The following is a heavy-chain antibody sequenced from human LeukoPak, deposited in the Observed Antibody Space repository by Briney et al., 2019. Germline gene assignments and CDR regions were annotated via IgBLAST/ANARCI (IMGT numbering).Heavy chain of an antibody. V-gene: IGHV3-30*18. Sequence: PGGSLRLSCAASGFTFSSYGMHWVRQAPGKGLEWVAVISYDGSNKYYADSVKGRFTIPRDNSKNTLYLQMNSLRAEDTAVYYCAKDGGCSSTSCSYFFDYWGQGTLVTVSS. CDR1: GFTFSSYG. CDR3: AKDGGCSSTSCSYFFDY. CDR2: ISYDGSNK. J-gene: IGHJ4*02. D-gene: IGHD2-2*01.